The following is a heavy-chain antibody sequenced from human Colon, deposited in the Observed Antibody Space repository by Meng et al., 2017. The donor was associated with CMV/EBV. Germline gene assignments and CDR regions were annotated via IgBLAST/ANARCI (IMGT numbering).Heavy chain of an antibody. V-gene: IGHV1-46*01. J-gene: IGHJ4*02. CDR1: AYPFITYH. CDR3: ARDFFFDY. CDR2: ISPRDGAT. Sequence: VNVSCEASAYPFITYHFPWVLRAPGQGLGWMGKISPRDGATNIAQKFQGRLTMATGTSTASVYMELTSLRSDDTAVYYCARDFFFDYWGQGTLVTVSS.